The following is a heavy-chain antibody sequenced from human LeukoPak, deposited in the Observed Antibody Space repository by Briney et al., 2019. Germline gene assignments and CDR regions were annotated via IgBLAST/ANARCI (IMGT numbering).Heavy chain of an antibody. V-gene: IGHV3-23*01. CDR2: ISGSGGST. CDR3: AKDRQWLYYFDY. Sequence: GGSLRLSCAASGFTFSSYAMSWVRQAPGKGLEWVSAISGSGGSTYYADSVKGRFTISRDNSKNTLYLQMDSLRAEDTAVYYCAKDRQWLYYFDYWGQGTLVTVSS. J-gene: IGHJ4*02. CDR1: GFTFSSYA. D-gene: IGHD6-19*01.